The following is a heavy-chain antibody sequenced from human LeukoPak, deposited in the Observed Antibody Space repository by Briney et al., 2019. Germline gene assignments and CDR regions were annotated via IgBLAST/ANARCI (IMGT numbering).Heavy chain of an antibody. D-gene: IGHD4-17*01. Sequence: SGPTLVKPTQTLTLTCTFSGFPLSTSGMCVSWIRQPPGKALEWLARIDWDDDKYYSTSLKTRLTISKDTSKNQVVLTMTNMDPVDTATYYCARVTTVTASFDYWGQGTLVTVSS. J-gene: IGHJ4*02. CDR3: ARVTTVTASFDY. V-gene: IGHV2-70*11. CDR2: IDWDDDK. CDR1: GFPLSTSGMC.